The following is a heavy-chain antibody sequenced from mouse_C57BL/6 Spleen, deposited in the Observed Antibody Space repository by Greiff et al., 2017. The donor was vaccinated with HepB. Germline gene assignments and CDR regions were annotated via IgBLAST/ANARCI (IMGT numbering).Heavy chain of an antibody. J-gene: IGHJ4*01. D-gene: IGHD2-5*01. CDR1: GYAFSSYW. CDR2: IYPGDGDT. Sequence: QVQLKESGAELVKPGASVKISCKASGYAFSSYWMNWVKQRPGKGLEWIGQIYPGDGDTNYNGKFKGKATLTADKSSSTAYMQLSSLTSEDSAVYFCARSAYSNLYYYAMDYWGQGTSVTVSS. V-gene: IGHV1-80*01. CDR3: ARSAYSNLYYYAMDY.